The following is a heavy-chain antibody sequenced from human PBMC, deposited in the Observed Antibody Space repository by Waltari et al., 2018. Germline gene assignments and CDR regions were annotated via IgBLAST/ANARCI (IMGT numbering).Heavy chain of an antibody. V-gene: IGHV4-38-2*01. D-gene: IGHD6-19*01. CDR3: ARRAIAVAGGGGMDV. Sequence: QVQLQESGPGMVKPSETLSLTCAVSGYSISSGYYWGWIRPPPGKGLEWIGSIYHSGSTYYNPSLKSRVTISVDTSKNQFSLKLSSVTAADTAVYYCARRAIAVAGGGGMDVWGQGTTVTVSS. CDR2: IYHSGST. CDR1: GYSISSGYY. J-gene: IGHJ6*02.